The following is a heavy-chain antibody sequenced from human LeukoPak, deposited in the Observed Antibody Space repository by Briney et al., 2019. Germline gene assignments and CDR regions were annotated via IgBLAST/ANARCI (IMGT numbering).Heavy chain of an antibody. V-gene: IGHV4-59*01. J-gene: IGHJ4*02. Sequence: SETLSLTCTVSGGSISSNYWSWIRQPPGKGLEWIGYIYYSGSTNYNPSLKSRVTISVDTSKNQFSLKLTSVTAADTAVYYCGRGYGPNSSGWDSWGQRTLVTVSS. CDR2: IYYSGST. CDR1: GGSISSNY. D-gene: IGHD6-19*01. CDR3: GRGYGPNSSGWDS.